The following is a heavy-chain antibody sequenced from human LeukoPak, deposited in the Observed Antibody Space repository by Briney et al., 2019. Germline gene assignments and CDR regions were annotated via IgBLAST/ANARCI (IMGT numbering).Heavy chain of an antibody. CDR3: ARARDGYNYYPFDY. D-gene: IGHD5-24*01. Sequence: GGSLRLSCAASGFTFSDYYMNWIRQAPGKGLEWISYRSSSGNTIYYADSVKGRFTISRDNAKNSLYLQMNSLRAEDTAVYYCARARDGYNYYPFDYWGQGTLVTVSS. J-gene: IGHJ4*02. V-gene: IGHV3-11*01. CDR1: GFTFSDYY. CDR2: RSSSGNTI.